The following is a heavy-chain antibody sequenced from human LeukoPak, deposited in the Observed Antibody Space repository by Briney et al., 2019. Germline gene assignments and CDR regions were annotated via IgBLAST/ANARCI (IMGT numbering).Heavy chain of an antibody. CDR1: GGTFSSYA. J-gene: IGHJ4*02. V-gene: IGHV1-69*13. CDR3: ARVGSYSSSAGFDY. Sequence: ASVKVSCKASGGTFSSYAISWVRQAPGQGLEWMGGIIPIFGTANYAQKFQGRVTITADESTSTAYMELSGLRSEDTAVYYCARVGSYSSSAGFDYWGQGTLVTVSS. CDR2: IIPIFGTA. D-gene: IGHD6-6*01.